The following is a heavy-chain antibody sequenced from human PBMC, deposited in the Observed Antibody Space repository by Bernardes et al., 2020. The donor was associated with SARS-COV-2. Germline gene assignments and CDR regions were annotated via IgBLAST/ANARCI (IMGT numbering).Heavy chain of an antibody. D-gene: IGHD1-26*01. J-gene: IGHJ4*02. CDR3: AREWEDYTSSLFDY. CDR1: GFTFRTYA. CDR2: ISYDGTTK. V-gene: IGHV3-30-3*01. Sequence: GWSLRLSCAASGFTFRTYAMHWVRQAPGKGLEWVAIISYDGTTKYNPDSLKGRFTISRDNSKNTLFLQMNSLTTEDTAIYYCAREWEDYTSSLFDYWGQGTLVTVSS.